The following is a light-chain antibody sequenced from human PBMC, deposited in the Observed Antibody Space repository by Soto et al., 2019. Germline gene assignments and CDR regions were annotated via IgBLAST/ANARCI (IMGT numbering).Light chain of an antibody. J-gene: IGLJ1*01. CDR3: QSYDSSLSYV. Sequence: QSVLTQPPSVSGAPGQSVTISCTGSSSHIGAGYDVHWYQQLPGTAPKLLIYGNSNRPSGVPDRFSGSKSGTSASLAITGLQAEDEADYYCQSYDSSLSYVFGTGTKLTVL. V-gene: IGLV1-40*01. CDR2: GNS. CDR1: SSHIGAGYD.